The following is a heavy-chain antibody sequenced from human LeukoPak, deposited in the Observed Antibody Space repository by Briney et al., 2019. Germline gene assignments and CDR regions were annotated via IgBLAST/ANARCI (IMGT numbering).Heavy chain of an antibody. J-gene: IGHJ4*02. CDR2: ISWNSGSI. CDR1: GFTFDDYA. D-gene: IGHD6-19*01. V-gene: IGHV3-9*03. Sequence: GGSLRLSCAASGFTFDDYAMHWVRQAPGKGLEWVSGISWNSGSIGYADSVKGRFTISRDNAKNSLYLQMNSLRAEDMALYYCVGSPGYSSGWYQFDYWGQGTLVTVSS. CDR3: VGSPGYSSGWYQFDY.